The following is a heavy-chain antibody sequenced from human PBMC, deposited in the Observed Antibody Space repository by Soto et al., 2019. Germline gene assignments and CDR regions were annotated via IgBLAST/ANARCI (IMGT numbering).Heavy chain of an antibody. V-gene: IGHV3-74*01. CDR2: INSDGSST. CDR1: GFTFSSYW. J-gene: IGHJ4*02. Sequence: EVQLVESGGALVQPGGSLRLSCAASGFTFSSYWMHWVRQAPGKGLVWVSRINSDGSSTSYADSVKGRVTISRDNANNTLYLQMNSLRAEDTAVYYCARTSLVVAAATREDYWGQGTLVTVSS. CDR3: ARTSLVVAAATREDY. D-gene: IGHD2-15*01.